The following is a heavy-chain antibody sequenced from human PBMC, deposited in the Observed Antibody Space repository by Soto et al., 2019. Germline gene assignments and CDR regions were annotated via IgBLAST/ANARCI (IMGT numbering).Heavy chain of an antibody. CDR2: INPNGGST. CDR1: GYTFTNYY. Sequence: QVQLVQSGAEVKKPGASVKLSCKASGYTFTNYYIHWVRQTPGQGLEWMAIINPNGGSTNYAQKFQGRVTLTRDTSTSTVYMDLSSLKSEDTVVYYCARGLAAGDYWGQGTLVTVSS. J-gene: IGHJ4*02. D-gene: IGHD6-13*01. CDR3: ARGLAAGDY. V-gene: IGHV1-46*01.